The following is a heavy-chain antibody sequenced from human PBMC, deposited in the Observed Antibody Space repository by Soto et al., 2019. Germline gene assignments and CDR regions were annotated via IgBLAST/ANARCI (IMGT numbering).Heavy chain of an antibody. CDR1: GFTIENSV. CDR2: ITGACDCT. D-gene: IGHD5-18*01. Sequence: GGSLRLSSLASGFTIENSVMHWVSHTPGKGLTSVSRITGACDCTLYADSVQGRLTISRYNAKNTVFLHMTGLRVEETAVYYCARAQKWRQLSLNVFDLWGQGTTVTVSS. CDR3: ARAQKWRQLSLNVFDL. V-gene: IGHV3-74*01. J-gene: IGHJ3*01.